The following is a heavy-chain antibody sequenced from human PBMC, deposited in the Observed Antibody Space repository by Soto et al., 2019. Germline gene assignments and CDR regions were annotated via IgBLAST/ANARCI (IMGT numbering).Heavy chain of an antibody. CDR3: ARLTNRIAAAEVYYYGMDV. D-gene: IGHD6-13*01. Sequence: GESLKISCKGSGYSFTSYWISWVCQMPGKGLEWMGRIDPSDSYTNYSPSFQGHVTISADKSISTAYLQWSSLKASDTAMYYCARLTNRIAAAEVYYYGMDVWGQGTTVTVS. CDR2: IDPSDSYT. CDR1: GYSFTSYW. V-gene: IGHV5-10-1*01. J-gene: IGHJ6*02.